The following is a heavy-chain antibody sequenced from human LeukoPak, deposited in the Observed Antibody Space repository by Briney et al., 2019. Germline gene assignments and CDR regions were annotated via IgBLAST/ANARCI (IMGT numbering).Heavy chain of an antibody. V-gene: IGHV3-7*01. D-gene: IGHD3-16*01. CDR3: ATGGAPGGRFEY. CDR1: GFTFSWST. Sequence: GGSLRLSCVVSGFTFSWSTMTWVRQVPGKGPEWVAMMKEDGSETQYVDSAKGRFTISRDNAKNSLYLQMNSLRVEDTAVYYCATGGAPGGRFEYWGQGALVTVSS. CDR2: MKEDGSET. J-gene: IGHJ4*02.